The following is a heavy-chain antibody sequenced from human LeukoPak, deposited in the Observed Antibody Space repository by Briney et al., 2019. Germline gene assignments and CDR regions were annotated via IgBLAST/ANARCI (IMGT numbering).Heavy chain of an antibody. Sequence: GGSLRLSCAASGFTFRRYGMTWVRQAPGKGLDWVSSVSDSGRNTYYADSVKGRFTISRDNSRKTLYLQMNSRRAEDTAVYYCAREYHDSSGYLDYWGQGTLVTVSS. CDR3: AREYHDSSGYLDY. V-gene: IGHV3-23*01. CDR1: GFTFRRYG. CDR2: VSDSGRNT. J-gene: IGHJ4*02. D-gene: IGHD3-22*01.